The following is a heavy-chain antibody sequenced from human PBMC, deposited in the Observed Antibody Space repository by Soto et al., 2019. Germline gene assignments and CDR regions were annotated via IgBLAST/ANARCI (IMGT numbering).Heavy chain of an antibody. CDR1: GFTFSCSA. Sequence: PGGSLRLSCAASGFTFSCSAMHWVRQASGKGLEWVGRIRSKANSYATAYAASVKGRFTISRDDSKNTAYLQMNSLKTEDTAVYYCTRSAYGGLLYWFDPWGQGTLVTVSS. CDR2: IRSKANSYAT. D-gene: IGHD4-17*01. V-gene: IGHV3-73*01. J-gene: IGHJ5*02. CDR3: TRSAYGGLLYWFDP.